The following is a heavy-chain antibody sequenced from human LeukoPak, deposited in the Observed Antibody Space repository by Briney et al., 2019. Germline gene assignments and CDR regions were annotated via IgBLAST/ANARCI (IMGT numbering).Heavy chain of an antibody. CDR1: GFSVRSTY. J-gene: IGHJ5*02. V-gene: IGHV3-66*03. CDR2: IYTSCST. Sequence: GGSLRLTCAASGFSVRSTYMSCVRQSPGKGLEWVSLIYTSCSTFYADSVMGRFTISSDNPKNTLFLKMNSLRAEDSAVYYCTRDRPWFDPWGQGTLVTVSS. CDR3: TRDRPWFDP.